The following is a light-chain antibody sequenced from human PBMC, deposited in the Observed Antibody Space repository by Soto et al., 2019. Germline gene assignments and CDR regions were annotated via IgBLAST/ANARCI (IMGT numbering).Light chain of an antibody. CDR1: QSVSSN. Sequence: EIMLTQSPSTLSVSPGERATLSCRASQSVSSNLAWYQQKPGQAPRLLIYGASSSATGIPDRFSGSGSGTDFTLTISRLEPEDFAVYYCQQYGSSFLTFGGGTKVDIK. CDR2: GAS. CDR3: QQYGSSFLT. J-gene: IGKJ4*01. V-gene: IGKV3-20*01.